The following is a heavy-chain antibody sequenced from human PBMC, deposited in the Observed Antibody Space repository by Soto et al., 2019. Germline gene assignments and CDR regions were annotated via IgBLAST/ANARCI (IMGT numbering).Heavy chain of an antibody. CDR3: ARRHLAVAVSPWFDP. J-gene: IGHJ5*02. D-gene: IGHD6-19*01. CDR1: GLSITDSEMG. CDR2: IDSSGEK. Sequence: QVTLKESGPVLVKPTETLTLRCTVSGLSITDSEMGVSWISQPPGQPLEWLAHIDSSGEKSYRTFLKSRLAISKDTSKSQTVLTMTNMDPADTATYYCARRHLAVAVSPWFDPWGQGIPVTVSS. V-gene: IGHV2-26*01.